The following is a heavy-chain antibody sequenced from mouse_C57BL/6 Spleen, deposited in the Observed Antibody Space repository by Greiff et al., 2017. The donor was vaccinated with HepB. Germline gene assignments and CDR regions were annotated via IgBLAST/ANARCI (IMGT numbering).Heavy chain of an antibody. D-gene: IGHD1-1*01. J-gene: IGHJ2*01. Sequence: VQLQQSGPELVKPGASVKLSCKASGYTFTSYDINWVKQRPGQGLEWIGWIYPRDGSTKYNEKFKGKATLTVDTSSSTAYMERHSLTSEDSAVYFCARLTTVVASNFDYWGQGTTLTVSS. CDR2: IYPRDGST. CDR1: GYTFTSYD. CDR3: ARLTTVVASNFDY. V-gene: IGHV1-85*01.